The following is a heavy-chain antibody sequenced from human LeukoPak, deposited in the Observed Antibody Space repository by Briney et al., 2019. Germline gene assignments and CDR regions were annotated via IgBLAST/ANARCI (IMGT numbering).Heavy chain of an antibody. D-gene: IGHD3-22*01. Sequence: GGSLRLSCAASGFTFSNAWMSWVRQAPGKGLEWVGRIKSKTVGGTTDYAAPVKGRFTISRDDSKNTLYLQMNSLKTEDTAVYYCTTDPYYYDSSGYYRDYWGQGTLVTVSS. CDR3: TTDPYYYDSSGYYRDY. J-gene: IGHJ4*02. CDR1: GFTFSNAW. CDR2: IKSKTVGGTT. V-gene: IGHV3-15*01.